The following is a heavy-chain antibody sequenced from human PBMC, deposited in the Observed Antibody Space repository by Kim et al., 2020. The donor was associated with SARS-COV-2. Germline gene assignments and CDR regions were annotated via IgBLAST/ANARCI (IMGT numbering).Heavy chain of an antibody. J-gene: IGHJ6*02. CDR2: IYYSGST. CDR1: GGSISSYY. Sequence: SETLSLTCTVSGGSISSYYWSWIRQPPGKGLEWIGYIYYSGSTNYNPSLKSRVTISVDTSKNQFSLKLSSVTAADTAVYYCARTPHRRGGPYYYYGMDVWGQGTTVTVSS. V-gene: IGHV4-59*13. CDR3: ARTPHRRGGPYYYYGMDV.